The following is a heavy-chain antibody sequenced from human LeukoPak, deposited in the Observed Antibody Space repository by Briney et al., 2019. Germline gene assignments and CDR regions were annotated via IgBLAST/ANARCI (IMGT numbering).Heavy chain of an antibody. D-gene: IGHD3-22*01. J-gene: IGHJ4*02. CDR2: IYSGGST. Sequence: PGGSLRLSCAASGFTVSSNYMSWVRQAPGKGLKWVSVIYSGGSTYYADSVKGRFTISRDNSKNTLYLQMNSLRAEDTAVYYCARGFDSSGYGHFDYWGQGTLVTVSS. V-gene: IGHV3-53*01. CDR3: ARGFDSSGYGHFDY. CDR1: GFTVSSNY.